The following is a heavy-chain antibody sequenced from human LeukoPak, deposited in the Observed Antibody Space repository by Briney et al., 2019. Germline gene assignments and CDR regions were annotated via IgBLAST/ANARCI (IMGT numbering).Heavy chain of an antibody. CDR3: ARAMDMDTAMVFDY. CDR1: GGSISSYY. CDR2: IYTSGST. Sequence: SETLSLTCTVSGGSISSYYWSWVRQPAGKGLEWIGRIYTSGSTNYNPSLKRRVTISVDKYKNQFSLKLSSVTAADTAVYYCARAMDMDTAMVFDYWGQGTLVTVSS. J-gene: IGHJ4*02. V-gene: IGHV4-4*07. D-gene: IGHD5-18*01.